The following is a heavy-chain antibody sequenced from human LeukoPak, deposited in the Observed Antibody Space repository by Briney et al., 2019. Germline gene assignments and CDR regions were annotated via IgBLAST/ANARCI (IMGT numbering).Heavy chain of an antibody. J-gene: IGHJ4*02. CDR1: GGSISSYY. CDR3: ARGRYDSSGYPNY. V-gene: IGHV4-59*08. D-gene: IGHD3-22*01. Sequence: PSETLSLTCTVSGGSISSYYWSWIRQPPGKGLEWIGYIYYSGSTNYNPPLKSRVTISVDTSKNRFSLKLSSVTAADTAVYYCARGRYDSSGYPNYWGQGTLVTVSS. CDR2: IYYSGST.